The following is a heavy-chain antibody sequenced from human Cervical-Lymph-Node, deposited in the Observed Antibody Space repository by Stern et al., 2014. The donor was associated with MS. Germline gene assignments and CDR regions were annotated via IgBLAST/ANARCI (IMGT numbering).Heavy chain of an antibody. D-gene: IGHD6-19*01. Sequence: MQLVESGSELKKPGASVKVSCKASGYTFTTYPMNWVRQAPGQGLEWMGWISTDTGNPTYAQGFTGRFVFSLDTSVSTAYYCARLAYTSAYYGERLHLFDYWGQGTLVAVSS. CDR3: HLFDY. V-gene: IGHV7-4-1*01. CDR2: ISTDTGNP. CDR1: GYTFTTYP. J-gene: IGHJ4*02.